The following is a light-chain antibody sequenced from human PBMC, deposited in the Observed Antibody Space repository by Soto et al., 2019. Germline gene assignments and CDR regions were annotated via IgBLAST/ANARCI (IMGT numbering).Light chain of an antibody. J-gene: IGLJ1*01. Sequence: QSVLTQPASVSGSPGQSITISCTGTSSDIGDYNYVSWYQQHPGKAPKLMIYEVSNRPSGVSNRFSGSKSGNTASLTISGLQAEDEADYYCSSYTSSSTSYVFGTGTKVTVL. CDR1: SSDIGDYNY. CDR2: EVS. V-gene: IGLV2-14*01. CDR3: SSYTSSSTSYV.